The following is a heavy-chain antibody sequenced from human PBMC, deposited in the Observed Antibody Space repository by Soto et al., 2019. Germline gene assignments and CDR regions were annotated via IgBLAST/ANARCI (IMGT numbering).Heavy chain of an antibody. CDR1: GFTFSSYG. V-gene: IGHV3-33*01. D-gene: IGHD4-17*01. CDR3: ARDGDGDYDFDY. Sequence: QVQLVESGGGVVQPGRSLRLSCAASGFTFSSYGMHWVRQAPGKGLEWVAVIWYDGSNKYYADSVKGRFTISRDNSKNTLYLQMNSLRAEDTAVYYCARDGDGDYDFDYWGQGTLVTVSS. J-gene: IGHJ4*02. CDR2: IWYDGSNK.